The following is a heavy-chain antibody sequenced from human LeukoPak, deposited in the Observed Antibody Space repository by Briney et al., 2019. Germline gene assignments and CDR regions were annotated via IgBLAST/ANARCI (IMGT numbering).Heavy chain of an antibody. Sequence: GASVKVSCKASGGTFSSYAISWVRQAPGQGLEWMGGIIPIFGTANYAQKFQGRVTITADESTGTAYMELSSLRSEDTAVYYCARPRTSGARSAKFDYWGQGTLVTVSS. CDR3: ARPRTSGARSAKFDY. J-gene: IGHJ4*02. CDR2: IIPIFGTA. D-gene: IGHD1-26*01. V-gene: IGHV1-69*13. CDR1: GGTFSSYA.